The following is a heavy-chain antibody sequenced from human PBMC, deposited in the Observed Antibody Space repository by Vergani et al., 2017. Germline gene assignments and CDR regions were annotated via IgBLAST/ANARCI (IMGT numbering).Heavy chain of an antibody. CDR3: AMGNTTVLLGY. CDR1: GFTFSSYA. CDR2: ISYDGSNK. J-gene: IGHJ4*02. V-gene: IGHV3-30-3*01. D-gene: IGHD1-1*01. Sequence: QVQLVESGGGVVQPGRSLRLSCAASGFTFSSYAMHWVRQAPGKGLEWVAVISYDGSNKYYADSVKGRFTISRDNSKNTLYLQMNSLRAEDTAVYYCAMGNTTVLLGYWGQGTLVTVSS.